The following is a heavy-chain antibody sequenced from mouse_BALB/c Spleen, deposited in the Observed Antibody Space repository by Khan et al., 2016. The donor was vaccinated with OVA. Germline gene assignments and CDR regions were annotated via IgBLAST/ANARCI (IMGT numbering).Heavy chain of an antibody. J-gene: IGHJ2*01. CDR3: ARNYRYDVYFDY. Sequence: VQLKQSGPELVKPGASVKMSCKASGYTFTSYVIHWVKQKPGQGLEWIGYIYPYNDDTKSNEKFKGKATLTSDKSSSTAYRELRSLTSEDSAVYYCARNYRYDVYFDYWGQGTTLTVSS. CDR2: IYPYNDDT. D-gene: IGHD2-14*01. V-gene: IGHV1S136*01. CDR1: GYTFTSYV.